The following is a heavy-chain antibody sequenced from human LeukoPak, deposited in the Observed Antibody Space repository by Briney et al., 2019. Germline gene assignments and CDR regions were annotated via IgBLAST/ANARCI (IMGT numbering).Heavy chain of an antibody. D-gene: IGHD4-17*01. V-gene: IGHV4-34*01. J-gene: IGHJ5*02. CDR3: AGKLYGDNPNWSDP. Sequence: SETLSLTCAVYGGSFSGYYWSWIRQPPGKGLEWIGEINHSGSTNYNPSLKSRVTISVDTSKNQYSLKLSSVTAADTAVYYCAGKLYGDNPNWSDPWGQGTLVTVSS. CDR2: INHSGST. CDR1: GGSFSGYY.